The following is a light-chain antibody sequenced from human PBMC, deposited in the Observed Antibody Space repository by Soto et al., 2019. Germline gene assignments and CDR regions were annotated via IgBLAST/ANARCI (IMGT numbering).Light chain of an antibody. V-gene: IGLV2-8*01. CDR1: SSDVGAYNY. Sequence: QSVLTQPPSASGSPGQSVTISCTGTSSDVGAYNYVSWYQQHPGKAPKVMIYDVSKRPSGVPDRFSGSKSGNTASLTVSGLQAEDEADYYCSSYAAGHTVIFGGGTKLTVL. CDR2: DVS. CDR3: SSYAAGHTVI. J-gene: IGLJ2*01.